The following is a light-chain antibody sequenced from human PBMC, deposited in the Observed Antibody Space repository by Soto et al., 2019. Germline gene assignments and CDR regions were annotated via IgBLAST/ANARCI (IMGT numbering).Light chain of an antibody. CDR2: GAS. CDR1: QSVSNNY. J-gene: IGKJ4*01. Sequence: EVVLTQSPGTVSLSPGERATLSCRASQSVSNNYLAWYQQKPGQAPRLLIYGASSRATGIPGRFSGSGSGTDFTLTISRLEPEDFAVYYCQQYGNSPPVTFGGGTKVDIK. CDR3: QQYGNSPPVT. V-gene: IGKV3-20*01.